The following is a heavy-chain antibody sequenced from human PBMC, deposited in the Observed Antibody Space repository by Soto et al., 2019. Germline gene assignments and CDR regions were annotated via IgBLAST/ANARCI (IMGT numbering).Heavy chain of an antibody. V-gene: IGHV3-21*01. CDR2: ITSTSTYI. CDR1: GFTFSSYT. D-gene: IGHD2-21*02. J-gene: IGHJ4*02. CDR3: ARDGARDRGDKGFDY. Sequence: EVQLVESGGGLVKPGGSLRLSCAASGFTFSSYTMHWVRQAPGKGLEWVASITSTSTYIYYTDSLKCRFTISRDNAKNSLYLQMNSLGPGDTAVYYCARDGARDRGDKGFDYWGQGTVVTVSS.